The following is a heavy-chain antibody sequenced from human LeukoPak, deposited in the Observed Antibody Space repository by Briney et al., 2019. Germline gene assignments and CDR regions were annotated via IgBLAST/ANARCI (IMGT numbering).Heavy chain of an antibody. CDR3: ARAYCSGGSCSYHFDY. CDR1: GFTFDDYG. V-gene: IGHV3-20*04. D-gene: IGHD2-15*01. CDR2: INWNGGST. J-gene: IGHJ4*02. Sequence: GGSLRLSCAASGFTFDDYGMSWVRQAPGKGLEWVSGINWNGGSTGYADSVKGRFTISRDNAKNSLYLQMNSLRAEDTALYYCARAYCSGGSCSYHFDYWGQGTLVTVSS.